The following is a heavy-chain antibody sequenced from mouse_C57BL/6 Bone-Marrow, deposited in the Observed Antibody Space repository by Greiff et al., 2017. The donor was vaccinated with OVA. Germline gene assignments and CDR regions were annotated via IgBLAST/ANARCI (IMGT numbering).Heavy chain of an antibody. CDR3: TTYRY. Sequence: VQLKQSGAELVRPGASVKLSCTASGFNIKDYYMHWVKERPEQGLEWIGWIDPENGDTEYASKFQGKATITADTSSKTVYLHLSSLTSEDTAVYYCTTYRYWGQGTTLTVSS. CDR2: IDPENGDT. CDR1: GFNIKDYY. J-gene: IGHJ2*01. V-gene: IGHV14-4*01.